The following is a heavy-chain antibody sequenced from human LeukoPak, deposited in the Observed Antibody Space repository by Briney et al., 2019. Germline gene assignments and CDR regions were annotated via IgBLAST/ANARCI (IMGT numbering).Heavy chain of an antibody. J-gene: IGHJ2*01. CDR3: ARAASGYSSGGYFDL. CDR1: GFTFSSYS. V-gene: IGHV3-21*01. Sequence: GGSLRLSCAASGFTFSSYSMNWVRQAPGKGLEWVSSISSSSSYIYYADSVKGRFTISRDNAKTSLYLQMNSLRAEDTAVYYCARAASGYSSGGYFDLWGRGTLVTVSS. CDR2: ISSSSSYI. D-gene: IGHD6-19*01.